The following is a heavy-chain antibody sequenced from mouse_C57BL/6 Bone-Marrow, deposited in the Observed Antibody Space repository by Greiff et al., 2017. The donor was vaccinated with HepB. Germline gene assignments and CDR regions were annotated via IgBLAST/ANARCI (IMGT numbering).Heavy chain of an antibody. CDR3: ARWDGYDAYWYFDV. CDR2: ILPGSGST. CDR1: GYTFTGYW. V-gene: IGHV1-9*01. D-gene: IGHD2-2*01. J-gene: IGHJ1*03. Sequence: QVQLQQSGAELMKPGASVKLSCKATGYTFTGYWIEWVKQRPGHGLEWIGEILPGSGSTNYNEKFKGKATFTADKSSNTAYMHRSSLTTEDSAIYYCARWDGYDAYWYFDVWGTGTTVTVSS.